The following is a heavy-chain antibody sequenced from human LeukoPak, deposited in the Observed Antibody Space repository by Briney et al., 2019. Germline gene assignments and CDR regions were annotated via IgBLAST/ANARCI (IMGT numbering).Heavy chain of an antibody. Sequence: PGGSLRLSCTASGFTFGDYAMSWFRQAPGKGLEWVCFIRSKAYGGTTEYAASVKGRFTISRDDSKSIAYLQMNSLKTEDTAVYYCTRDADIVVVPAAFDYWGQGTLVTVSS. CDR2: IRSKAYGGTT. CDR3: TRDADIVVVPAAFDY. J-gene: IGHJ4*02. D-gene: IGHD2-2*01. V-gene: IGHV3-49*03. CDR1: GFTFGDYA.